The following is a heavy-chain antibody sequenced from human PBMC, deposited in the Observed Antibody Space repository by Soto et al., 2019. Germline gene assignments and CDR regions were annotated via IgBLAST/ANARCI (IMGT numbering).Heavy chain of an antibody. CDR2: IIPIFGTA. V-gene: IGHV1-69*01. Sequence: GLEWMGGIIPIFGTANYAQKFQGRVTITADESTSTAYMELSSLRSEDTAVYYCASNRSTRGGSGSRYLDYCGQGTLITVSS. CDR3: ASNRSTRGGSGSRYLDY. J-gene: IGHJ4*02. D-gene: IGHD2-15*01.